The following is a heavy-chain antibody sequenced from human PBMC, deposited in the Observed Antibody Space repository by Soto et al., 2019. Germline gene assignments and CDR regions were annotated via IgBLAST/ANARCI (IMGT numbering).Heavy chain of an antibody. D-gene: IGHD2-2*01. CDR1: GYTFTSYG. V-gene: IGHV1-18*01. CDR2: ISAYNGNT. Sequence: ASVKVSCKASGYTFTSYGISWVRQAPGQGLEWMGWISAYNGNTNYAQKLQGRVTMTTDTSTSTAYMELRSLRSDDTAVYYCARVFIVVVPAASSYYFDYWGQGTLVTVSS. CDR3: ARVFIVVVPAASSYYFDY. J-gene: IGHJ4*02.